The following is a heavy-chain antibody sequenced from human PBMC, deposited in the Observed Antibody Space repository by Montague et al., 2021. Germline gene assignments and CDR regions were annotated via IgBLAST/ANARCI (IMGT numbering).Heavy chain of an antibody. V-gene: IGHV3-7*01. CDR1: GFTFRSYW. CDR3: GVSPRRGGMDV. Sequence: SLRLSCAASGFTFRSYWMSWVRPAPGKGLEWVANIGDDGVETYYVDSVKGRFPVSRDNAKSSLYLQVNSLRAEDTAVYYCGVSPRRGGMDVWGKGTTVTVSS. CDR2: IGDDGVET. J-gene: IGHJ6*03.